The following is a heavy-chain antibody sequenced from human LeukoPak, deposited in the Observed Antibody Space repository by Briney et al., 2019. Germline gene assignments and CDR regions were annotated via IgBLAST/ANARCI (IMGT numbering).Heavy chain of an antibody. CDR1: GYTFTGYY. CDR3: ARYDSYDYIWGSYRYLRNWFDP. CDR2: INPNSGGT. J-gene: IGHJ5*02. Sequence: ASVKVSCKAFGYTFTGYYMHWVRQAPGQGLEWMGWINPNSGGTNYAQKFQGRVTMTRDTPITTAYMELSRLRSDDTALYYSARYDSYDYIWGSYRYLRNWFDPWGQGTLVTVSS. V-gene: IGHV1-2*02. D-gene: IGHD3-16*02.